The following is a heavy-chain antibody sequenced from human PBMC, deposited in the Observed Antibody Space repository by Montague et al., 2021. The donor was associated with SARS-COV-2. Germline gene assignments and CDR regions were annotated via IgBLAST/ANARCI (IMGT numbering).Heavy chain of an antibody. D-gene: IGHD3/OR15-3a*01. CDR2: IYLSGFT. CDR1: DVSLSTSTW. Sequence: SETLSLTCVVSDVSLSTSTWWSWVRQSPGKGLEWVGEIYLSGFTHYNPSVKSRVNISLDDSRSQFSLRLTSVTAADTAVYFCARGGLGNRGFDYWGQGTLVTVSS. CDR3: ARGGLGNRGFDY. J-gene: IGHJ4*02. V-gene: IGHV4-4*02.